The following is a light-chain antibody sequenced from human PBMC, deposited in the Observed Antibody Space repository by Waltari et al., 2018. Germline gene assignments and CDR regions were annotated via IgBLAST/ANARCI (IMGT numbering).Light chain of an antibody. Sequence: DIQMTQSPSTLSASVGDRVTLTCRASQSISSWLAWDQQKPGTAPKLLIYKASTLESGVPSRFSCSGSGTEFTLTINSLQPDDFATYYCQQYNGYWTFGQGTKVEIK. CDR3: QQYNGYWT. CDR2: KAS. J-gene: IGKJ1*01. CDR1: QSISSW. V-gene: IGKV1-5*03.